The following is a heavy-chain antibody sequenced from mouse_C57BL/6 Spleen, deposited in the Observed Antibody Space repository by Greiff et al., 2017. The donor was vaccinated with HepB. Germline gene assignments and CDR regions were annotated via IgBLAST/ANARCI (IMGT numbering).Heavy chain of an antibody. D-gene: IGHD1-1*01. Sequence: EVKLVESGEGLVKPGGSLKLSCAASGFTFSSYAMSWVRQTPEKRLEWVAYISSGGDYIYYADTVKGRFTISRDNARNTLYLQMSSLKSEDTAMYYCTRDQTTVVAHYYAMDYWGQGTSVTVSS. CDR2: ISSGGDYI. J-gene: IGHJ4*01. V-gene: IGHV5-9-1*02. CDR3: TRDQTTVVAHYYAMDY. CDR1: GFTFSSYA.